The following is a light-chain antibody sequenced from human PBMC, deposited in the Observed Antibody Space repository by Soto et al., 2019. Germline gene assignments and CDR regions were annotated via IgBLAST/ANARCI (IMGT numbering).Light chain of an antibody. J-gene: IGLJ2*01. Sequence: QSVLTQPPSVSVAPGQTVTISCSGSSSNIARNYVSWYQQVPGAAPKLLTYDTDKRPSEIPDRFSGSKSGTSATLGITGLQAGDEADYYCATWDSSLSALVFGGGTKLTVL. V-gene: IGLV1-51*01. CDR3: ATWDSSLSALV. CDR1: SSNIARNY. CDR2: DTD.